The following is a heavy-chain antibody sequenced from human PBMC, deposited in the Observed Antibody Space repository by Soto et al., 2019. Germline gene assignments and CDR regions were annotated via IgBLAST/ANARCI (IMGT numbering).Heavy chain of an antibody. CDR1: GGSLSGHY. CDR3: ARDRQDYDLWSGSENEGHYGMDV. V-gene: IGHV4-34*01. D-gene: IGHD3-3*01. J-gene: IGHJ6*02. CDR2: INHSGGT. Sequence: QVQLQQWGAGLLKPSETLSLTCAVFGGSLSGHYWTWIRQAPGKGLEWIGEINHSGGTNYNSSLKSRVTISLDTSKNQFSLILLSVTAADTAMYYCARDRQDYDLWSGSENEGHYGMDVWGRGTTVTVSS.